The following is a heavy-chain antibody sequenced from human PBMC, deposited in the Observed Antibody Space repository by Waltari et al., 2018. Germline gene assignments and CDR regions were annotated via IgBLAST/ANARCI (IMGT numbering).Heavy chain of an antibody. V-gene: IGHV3-33*01. D-gene: IGHD3-16*01. J-gene: IGHJ6*02. Sequence: QVQLVESGGRLVQPGMSLRLSCVASGFSLGSFGRHWARQAPGKGLEWVAVSWSDDTRRFYGQSVKGRFTISRDNSKNTLFLEMSSVRAEDTAVYYCARDLAYGLDVWGQGTPVTVSS. CDR1: GFSLGSFG. CDR2: SWSDDTRR. CDR3: ARDLAYGLDV.